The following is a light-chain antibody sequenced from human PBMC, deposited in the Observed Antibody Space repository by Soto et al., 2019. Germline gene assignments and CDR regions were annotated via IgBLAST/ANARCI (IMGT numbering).Light chain of an antibody. CDR2: EAS. CDR1: QGVPRN. V-gene: IGKV1-9*01. Sequence: DIHLTQSPSFLSAYEGDRVTITCRPSQGVPRNMAWYQQKPGKPPKLLIYEASTLHSGVPSRFSGRKSGTQFTLTIFSLQPEDFAVYYCQQYIKWPITFGQGTRLEI. J-gene: IGKJ5*01. CDR3: QQYIKWPIT.